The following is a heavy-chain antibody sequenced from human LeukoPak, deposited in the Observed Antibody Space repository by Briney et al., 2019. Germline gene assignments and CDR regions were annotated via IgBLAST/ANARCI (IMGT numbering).Heavy chain of an antibody. J-gene: IGHJ4*02. CDR1: GFTFSNAW. D-gene: IGHD3-10*01. V-gene: IGHV3-33*08. Sequence: GGSLRLSCAASGFTFSNAWMSWVRQAPGKGLEWVAVIWYDGSNKYYADSVKGRFTISRDNSKNTLYLQMNSLRAEDTAVYYCARDRRVRGVTLGYWGQGTLVTVSS. CDR3: ARDRRVRGVTLGY. CDR2: IWYDGSNK.